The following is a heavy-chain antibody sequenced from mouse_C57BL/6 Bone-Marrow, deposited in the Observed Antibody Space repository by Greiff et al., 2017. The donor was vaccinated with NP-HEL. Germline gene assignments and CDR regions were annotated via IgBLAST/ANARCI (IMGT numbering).Heavy chain of an antibody. J-gene: IGHJ4*01. Sequence: VHLVESGPELVKPGASVKISCKASGYAFSSSWMNWVKQRPGKGLEWIGRIYPGDGDTNYNGKFKGKATLTVDKSSSTAFMQLSSLTSEDYAVYFCERCDVVCAMDYWGQGTSVTVSS. V-gene: IGHV1-82*01. D-gene: IGHD1-1*02. CDR3: ERCDVVCAMDY. CDR1: GYAFSSSW. CDR2: IYPGDGDT.